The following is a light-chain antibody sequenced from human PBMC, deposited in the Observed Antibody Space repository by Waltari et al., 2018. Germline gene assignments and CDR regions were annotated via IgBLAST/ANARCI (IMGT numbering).Light chain of an antibody. CDR2: DVS. J-gene: IGKJ4*01. CDR3: QQYDNVPR. CDR1: QDISHY. Sequence: DIQMTQSPSSLSASVGDRVTITCHASQDISHYLNWYQQKRGRAPKLLNSDVSNLQRGVPSRFSGSGSGTDFTFTISSLQPEDIATYYCQQYDNVPRFGGGTKVEIK. V-gene: IGKV1-33*01.